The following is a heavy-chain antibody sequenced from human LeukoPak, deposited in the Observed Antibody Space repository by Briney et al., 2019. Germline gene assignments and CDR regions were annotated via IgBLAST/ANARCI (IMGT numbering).Heavy chain of an antibody. D-gene: IGHD3-3*01. Sequence: PGGSLRLSCAASGFTFSSYGMHWVRQAPGKGLEWVAVISYDGSNKYYADSVKGRFTISRDNSKNTLYLQMNSLRAEDTAVYYCARVPYDFWSGYPDYWGQGTLVTVSS. CDR2: ISYDGSNK. J-gene: IGHJ4*02. CDR3: ARVPYDFWSGYPDY. CDR1: GFTFSSYG. V-gene: IGHV3-30*03.